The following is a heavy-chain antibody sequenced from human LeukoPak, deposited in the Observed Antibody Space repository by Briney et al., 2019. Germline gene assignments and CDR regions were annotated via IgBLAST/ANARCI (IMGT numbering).Heavy chain of an antibody. V-gene: IGHV1-24*01. CDR2: FHPEYGET. CDR3: ATEFASGYSGSFDY. J-gene: IGHJ4*02. CDR1: GYSLTELS. D-gene: IGHD5-12*01. Sequence: ASVKVSCKVSGYSLTELSLNWVRQTPGEGLEWMGGFHPEYGETIYAQKVQGRVIMTEDTSTDTAYMELSSLRSEDTAVYFCATEFASGYSGSFDYWGQGTLVIVSS.